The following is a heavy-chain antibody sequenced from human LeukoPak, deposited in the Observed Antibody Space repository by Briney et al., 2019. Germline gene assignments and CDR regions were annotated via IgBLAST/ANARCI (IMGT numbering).Heavy chain of an antibody. CDR1: GFTFSTYF. CDR3: ARERQDTIVHSGAFDI. Sequence: PGGSLRLSCAASGFTFSTYFMHWVRQAPGKGLEWVAVIASDGSHTFYVESVKGRFTISGDNSKNTLYLQMNSLRAEDTAVYFCARERQDTIVHSGAFDIWGQGTIVTVSS. CDR2: IASDGSHT. D-gene: IGHD3-10*01. J-gene: IGHJ3*02. V-gene: IGHV3-30-3*01.